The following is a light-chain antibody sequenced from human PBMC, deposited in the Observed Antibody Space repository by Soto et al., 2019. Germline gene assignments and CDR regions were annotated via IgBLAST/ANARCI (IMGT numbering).Light chain of an antibody. CDR1: QGISNY. V-gene: IGKV1-27*01. J-gene: IGKJ4*01. Sequence: DIQMTQSPSSLSASVGDRVTITCRASQGISNYLAWYQQKPGKIPKLLIFAASTLQSGVPSRFTGSGSGTDFTLTLSSLQPEDVATYYCQKYPSDPSVGGGTKVEIK. CDR2: AAS. CDR3: QKYPSDPS.